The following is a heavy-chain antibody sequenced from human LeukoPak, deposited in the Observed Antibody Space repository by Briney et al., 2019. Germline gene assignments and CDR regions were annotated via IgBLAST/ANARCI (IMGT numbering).Heavy chain of an antibody. D-gene: IGHD4-17*01. J-gene: IGHJ4*02. V-gene: IGHV4-59*08. Sequence: SETLSLTCTVSGASISSYYWSWIRQPPGKGLEWIGYISYSGSTNYNPSLKSRVTISADTSKNQVSLTLSSVTAADTAVYYCARGTVTNNYFDYWGQGTLVTVSS. CDR2: ISYSGST. CDR1: GASISSYY. CDR3: ARGTVTNNYFDY.